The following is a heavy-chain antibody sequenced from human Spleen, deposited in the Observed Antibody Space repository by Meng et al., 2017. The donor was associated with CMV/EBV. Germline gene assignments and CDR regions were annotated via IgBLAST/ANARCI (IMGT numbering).Heavy chain of an antibody. V-gene: IGHV4-4*07. CDR1: GGSIRSYW. Sequence: QVQLQESGAGLVKPSASLSLTCTVSGGSIRSYWWSWIRQPAGKGLEWIGRIFASGSTSYNPSLNSRVTMSLDTSKSEVSLNLNSVTAADTAVYYCSGIYYYDSGVSYWCQGTLGTVSS. CDR3: SGIYYYDSGVSY. D-gene: IGHD3-22*01. CDR2: IFASGST. J-gene: IGHJ4*02.